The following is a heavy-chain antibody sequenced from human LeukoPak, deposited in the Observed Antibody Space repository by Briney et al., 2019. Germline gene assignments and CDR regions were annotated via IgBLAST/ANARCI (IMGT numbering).Heavy chain of an antibody. Sequence: GGSLRLSCAASAFTFSSYWMTWVRQAPGKGLEWVANIKQDGSEKYYVDSVKGRFTISRDNAKNSLYLQMNNLRAEDTALYYCARDQWPNYYGSGSFYNLGFWGQGTLVTVSS. D-gene: IGHD3-10*01. CDR3: ARDQWPNYYGSGSFYNLGF. CDR2: IKQDGSEK. CDR1: AFTFSSYW. J-gene: IGHJ4*02. V-gene: IGHV3-7*01.